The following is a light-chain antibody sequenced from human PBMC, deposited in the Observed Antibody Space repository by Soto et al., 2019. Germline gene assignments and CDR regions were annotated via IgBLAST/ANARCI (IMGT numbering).Light chain of an antibody. CDR3: QHYKTWPLA. CDR2: GAA. V-gene: IGKV3-15*01. CDR1: QTVGSD. J-gene: IGKJ1*01. Sequence: EIVMTQSPATLSVSPGERAALSCIASQTVGSDLAWYQQRPGQPPRLLVYGAATRATGVPARFSGSGSGTEFTLTISNLQSEDFAVYYCQHYKTWPLAFGQGTKVETK.